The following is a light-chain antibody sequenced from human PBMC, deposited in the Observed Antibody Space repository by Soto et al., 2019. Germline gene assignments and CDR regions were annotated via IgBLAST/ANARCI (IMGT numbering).Light chain of an antibody. Sequence: EIVLTQSPATLSLSPGERAALSCRASQSVSSYLGWYQQKPGQAPRLLIYGASTRATGIPARFSGSGSGTEFTLTITSLQSEDFAVYYCQQYYTWPPWTFGQGTKVDIK. CDR3: QQYYTWPPWT. CDR2: GAS. J-gene: IGKJ1*01. V-gene: IGKV3-15*01. CDR1: QSVSSY.